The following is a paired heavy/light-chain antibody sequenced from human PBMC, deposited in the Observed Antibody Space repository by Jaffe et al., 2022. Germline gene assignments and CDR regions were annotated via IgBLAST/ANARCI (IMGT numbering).Heavy chain of an antibody. CDR3: ARHWLLSDSYCSGGSCYRLAFDI. CDR1: GGSISSSSYY. D-gene: IGHD2-15*01. V-gene: IGHV4-39*01. CDR2: IYYSGST. Sequence: QLQLQESGPGLVKPSETLSLTCTVSGGSISSSSYYWGWIRQPPGKGLEWIGSIYYSGSTYYNPSLKSRVTISVDTSKNQFSLKLSSVTAADTAVYYCARHWLLSDSYCSGGSCYRLAFDIWGQGTMVTVSS. J-gene: IGHJ3*02.
Light chain of an antibody. CDR2: DVS. V-gene: IGLV2-11*01. J-gene: IGLJ1*01. CDR3: CSYAGSYTSLYV. Sequence: QSALTQPRSVSGSPGQSVTISCTGTSSDVGGYNYVSWYQQHPGKAPKLMIYDVSKRPSGVPDRFSGSKSGNTASLTISGLQAEDEADYYCCSYAGSYTSLYVFGTGTKVTVL. CDR1: SSDVGGYNY.